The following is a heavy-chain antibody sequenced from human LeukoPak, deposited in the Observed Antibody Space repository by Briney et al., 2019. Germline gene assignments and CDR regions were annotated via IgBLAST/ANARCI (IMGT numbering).Heavy chain of an antibody. CDR2: IYSGGST. D-gene: IGHD2-2*01. CDR3: ARDGRYCIITSCYGYYGMDV. Sequence: PGGSLRLSCAASVFTVSSNYMSWVRQAPGKGLEWVSVIYSGGSTYYADSVKGRFTISRQNSKNTVDLQMNSLRPEDTAVYYCARDGRYCIITSCYGYYGMDVWGQGTTVTVSS. J-gene: IGHJ6*02. V-gene: IGHV3-53*04. CDR1: VFTVSSNY.